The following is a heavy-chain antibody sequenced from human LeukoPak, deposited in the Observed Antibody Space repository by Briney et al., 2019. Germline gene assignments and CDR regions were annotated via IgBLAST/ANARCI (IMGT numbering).Heavy chain of an antibody. CDR2: ISGSTGST. CDR3: ARDGEPRYWGSGFYYGMDV. D-gene: IGHD7-27*01. Sequence: GGSLRLSCAASGFNFGTYAMNWVRQVPGKGLEWVSSISGSTGSTYYADSVKGRFTISRDNSKNTLSLQMKSLRADDTAVYYCARDGEPRYWGSGFYYGMDVWGQGATVTVSS. V-gene: IGHV3-23*01. CDR1: GFNFGTYA. J-gene: IGHJ6*02.